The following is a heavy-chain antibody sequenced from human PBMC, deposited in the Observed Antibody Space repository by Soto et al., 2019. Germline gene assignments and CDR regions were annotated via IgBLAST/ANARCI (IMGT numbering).Heavy chain of an antibody. CDR2: IGTLGDT. CDR1: GFTFSNYD. Sequence: PGGSLRLSCAASGFTFSNYDMHWVRQATGKGLEWVSGIGTLGDTYYPDSVKGRFTISRDNAKNSLYLQMNSLRAGDTAVYYCAKGPVVQGIREAKNYMDVWGKGTTVTVSS. CDR3: AKGPVVQGIREAKNYMDV. D-gene: IGHD3-10*01. J-gene: IGHJ6*03. V-gene: IGHV3-13*01.